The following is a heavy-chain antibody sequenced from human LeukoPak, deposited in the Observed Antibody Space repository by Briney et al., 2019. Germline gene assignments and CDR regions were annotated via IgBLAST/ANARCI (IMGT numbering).Heavy chain of an antibody. J-gene: IGHJ5*02. CDR3: AREILAPGIAVAGPMGWFDP. CDR2: IIPIFGTA. V-gene: IGHV1-69*13. Sequence: SVKVSCKASGGTFSSYAISWVRQAPGQGLEWMGGIIPIFGTANYAQKFQGRVTITADESTSTAYMELSSLRSEDTAVYYCAREILAPGIAVAGPMGWFDPWAREPWSPSPQ. CDR1: GGTFSSYA. D-gene: IGHD6-19*01.